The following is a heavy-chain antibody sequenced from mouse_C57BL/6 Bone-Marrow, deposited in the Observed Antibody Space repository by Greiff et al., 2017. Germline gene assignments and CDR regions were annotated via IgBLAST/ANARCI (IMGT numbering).Heavy chain of an antibody. CDR1: GYTFTDYE. CDR3: TRRGDGYDGDWFAY. D-gene: IGHD2-2*01. Sequence: QVQLQQSGAELVRPGASVTLSCKASGYTFTDYEMHWVKQTPVHGLEWIGAIDPETGGTAYNQKFKGKAILTADKSSSTAYMELRSLTSEDSAVXDCTRRGDGYDGDWFAYWGQGTLVTVSA. CDR2: IDPETGGT. J-gene: IGHJ3*01. V-gene: IGHV1-15*01.